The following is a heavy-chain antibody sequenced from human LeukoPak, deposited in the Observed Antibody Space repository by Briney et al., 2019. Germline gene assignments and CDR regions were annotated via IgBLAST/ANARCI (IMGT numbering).Heavy chain of an antibody. J-gene: IGHJ4*02. D-gene: IGHD5-18*01. CDR1: GGSVGSGSYY. CDR3: AREAMYSYGNNFDY. CDR2: IYYSGST. Sequence: SETLSLTCTVSGGSVGSGSYYWSWIRQPPGKGLEWIGYIYYSGSTNYNPSLKSRVTISVDTSKNQFSLKLSSVTAADTAVYHCAREAMYSYGNNFDYWGQGTLVTVSS. V-gene: IGHV4-61*01.